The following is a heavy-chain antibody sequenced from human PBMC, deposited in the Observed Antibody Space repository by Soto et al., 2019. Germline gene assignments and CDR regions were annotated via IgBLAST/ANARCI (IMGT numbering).Heavy chain of an antibody. Sequence: GPLILSYTAFGCGRINYAVCWVRQAPGKGLEWFSVISGSGGATYYADSVKGRFTISRDNSKNTLYLQMNSVGAEDTAVYYCAKSTWDDLPPSFWGQGIPVTVSS. V-gene: IGHV3-23*01. J-gene: IGHJ4*02. CDR2: ISGSGGAT. CDR3: AKSTWDDLPPSF. D-gene: IGHD1-26*01. CDR1: GCGRINYA.